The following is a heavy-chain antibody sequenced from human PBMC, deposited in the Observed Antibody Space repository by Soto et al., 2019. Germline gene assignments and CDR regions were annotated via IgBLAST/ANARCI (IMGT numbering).Heavy chain of an antibody. V-gene: IGHV4-59*01. CDR2: IYYSGST. D-gene: IGHD3-22*01. Sequence: XETLSLTCTVSGCSISSYYWSWIRQPPGKGLEWIGYIYYSGSTNYNPSLKSRVTISVDTSKNQFSLKLSSVTAADTAVYYCARGGDYYDSSGYWFDRWGQGTLVTVSS. CDR3: ARGGDYYDSSGYWFDR. CDR1: GCSISSYY. J-gene: IGHJ5*02.